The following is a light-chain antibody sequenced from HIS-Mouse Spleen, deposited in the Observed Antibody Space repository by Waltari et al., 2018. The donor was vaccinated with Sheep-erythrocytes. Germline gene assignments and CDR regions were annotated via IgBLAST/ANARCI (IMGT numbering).Light chain of an antibody. J-gene: IGLJ1*01. CDR2: DVS. V-gene: IGLV2-11*01. CDR1: RSDVGGYNY. CDR3: CSYAGSYNHV. Sequence: QSALTQPRSVSVSPGQSVTISCTGTRSDVGGYNYVSWYQQHPGKAPKLMIYDVSKRPSGVPDRFSGSKSGNTASLTISGLQAEDEADYYCCSYAGSYNHVFATGTKVTVL.